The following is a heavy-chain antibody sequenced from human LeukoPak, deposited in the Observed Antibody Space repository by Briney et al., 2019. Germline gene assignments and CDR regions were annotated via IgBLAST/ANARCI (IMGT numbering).Heavy chain of an antibody. CDR1: GYSFTSYW. Sequence: GESLKISCKGSGYSFTSYWIGWVRQMPGKGLEWMGIIYPGDSDTRYSPSFQGQVTISADKSISTAYLQWSSLKASDTAMYYCARPSKNYGFWSGLPGYWGQGTLVTVSS. V-gene: IGHV5-51*01. D-gene: IGHD3-3*01. CDR2: IYPGDSDT. J-gene: IGHJ4*02. CDR3: ARPSKNYGFWSGLPGY.